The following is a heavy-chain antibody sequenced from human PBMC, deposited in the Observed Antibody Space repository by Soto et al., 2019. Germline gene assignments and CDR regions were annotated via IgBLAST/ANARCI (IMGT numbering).Heavy chain of an antibody. CDR2: IYYSGST. CDR1: GGSISSYY. CDR3: ASTIVVVPAATYYFDY. J-gene: IGHJ4*02. Sequence: PSETLSLTCTVSGGSISSYYWSWIRQPPGKGLEWIGYIYYSGSTNYNPSLKSRVTISVDTSKNQFSLKLSSVTAADTAVYYCASTIVVVPAATYYFDYWGQGTLVTVSS. D-gene: IGHD2-2*01. V-gene: IGHV4-59*01.